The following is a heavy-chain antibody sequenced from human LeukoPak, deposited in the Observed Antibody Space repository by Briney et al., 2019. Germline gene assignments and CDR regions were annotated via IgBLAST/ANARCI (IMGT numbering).Heavy chain of an antibody. J-gene: IGHJ4*02. CDR1: GFTFSSYA. V-gene: IGHV3-23*01. CDR3: AKDSGYTYGLSPYYFDC. D-gene: IGHD5-18*01. Sequence: GGSLRLSCAASGFTFSSYAMTWVRQAPGKGLGWVSGISGSGDSTFYADSVKGRFTISRDNSKDSLYLQMSSLRAEDTAVYYCAKDSGYTYGLSPYYFDCWGQGTLVTVSA. CDR2: ISGSGDST.